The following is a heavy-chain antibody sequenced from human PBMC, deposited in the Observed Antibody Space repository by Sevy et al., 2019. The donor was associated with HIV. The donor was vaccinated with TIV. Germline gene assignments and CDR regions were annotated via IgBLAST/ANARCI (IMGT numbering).Heavy chain of an antibody. CDR3: AREGCTKPHDY. V-gene: IGHV3-23*01. J-gene: IGHJ4*02. CDR1: GFTFSKYS. CDR2: LSFGCGEI. D-gene: IGHD2-8*01. Sequence: GGSLRLSCAASGFTFSKYSLSWVRQPPGKGLEWVTTLSFGCGEINYADSVKGRFTISRDNSKSSVYLQMNNLRPEDTAVYYCAREGCTKPHDYWGQGTLVTVSS.